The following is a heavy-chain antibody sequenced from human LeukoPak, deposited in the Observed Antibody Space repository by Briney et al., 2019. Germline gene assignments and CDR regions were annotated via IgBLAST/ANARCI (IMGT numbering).Heavy chain of an antibody. D-gene: IGHD5-18*01. Sequence: GGSLRLSCTASGFTFGDYALSWFRQAPGKGLEWVSAIGGSGGTTYYADSVKGRFTISRDNSKNTLYLQMNSLRAEDTAVYYCAKDTASSWWYFDLWGRGTLVTVSS. J-gene: IGHJ2*01. CDR3: AKDTASSWWYFDL. V-gene: IGHV3-23*01. CDR1: GFTFGDYA. CDR2: IGGSGGTT.